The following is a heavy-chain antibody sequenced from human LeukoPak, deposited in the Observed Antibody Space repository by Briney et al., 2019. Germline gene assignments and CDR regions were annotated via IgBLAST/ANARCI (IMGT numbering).Heavy chain of an antibody. V-gene: IGHV7-4-1*02. CDR2: INTNTGNP. D-gene: IGHD3-16*01. Sequence: EASVKVSCKASGYTFTSYAMNWVRQAPGQGLEWMGWINTNTGNPTYAQGFTGRFVFSLDTSVSTAYLQISSLKAEDTAVYYCARDGPWGGYYYGMDVWGQGTTVTVSS. J-gene: IGHJ6*02. CDR3: ARDGPWGGYYYGMDV. CDR1: GYTFTSYA.